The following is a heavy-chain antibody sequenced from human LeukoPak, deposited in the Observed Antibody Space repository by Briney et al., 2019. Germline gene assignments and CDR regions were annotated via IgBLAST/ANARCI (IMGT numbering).Heavy chain of an antibody. V-gene: IGHV3-74*01. CDR2: INSYGSST. J-gene: IGHJ5*02. Sequence: GGCLRLSCAASGVTFSRYWMEGGRDAPGEGLGWVSGINSYGSSTNYADSVKGRFTISRDNAKNTLYLQMNSLRAEDTAVYYCASSNWFDPWGQGTLVTVSS. CDR1: GVTFSRYW. CDR3: ASSNWFDP.